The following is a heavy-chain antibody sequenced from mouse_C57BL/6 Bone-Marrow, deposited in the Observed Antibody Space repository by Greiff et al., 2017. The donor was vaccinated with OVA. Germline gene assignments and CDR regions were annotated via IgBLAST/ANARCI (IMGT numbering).Heavy chain of an antibody. CDR1: GFTFSSYG. J-gene: IGHJ3*01. CDR2: ISSGGSYT. CDR3: ARRGLSPWFAY. D-gene: IGHD2-4*01. V-gene: IGHV5-6*01. Sequence: EVQGVESGGDLVKPGGSLKLSCAASGFTFSSYGMSWVRQTPDKRLEWVATISSGGSYTYYPDSVKGRFTISRDNAKNTLYLQMSSLKSEDTAMYYCARRGLSPWFAYWGQGTLVTVSA.